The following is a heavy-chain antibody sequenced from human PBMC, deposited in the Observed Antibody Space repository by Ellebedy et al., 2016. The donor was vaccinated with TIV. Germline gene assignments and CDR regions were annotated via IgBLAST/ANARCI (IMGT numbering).Heavy chain of an antibody. D-gene: IGHD4-11*01. CDR3: ARDRGDYSISGP. CDR1: GFTFGRYR. J-gene: IGHJ5*02. CDR2: IKSDGSST. V-gene: IGHV3-74*01. Sequence: HTGGSLRLXXVASGFTFGRYRMHWVRQAPGNKLVWVSRIKSDGSSTTYADSVKGRFTTSRDNARNTLYLQMNSLRGEDTAVYFCARDRGDYSISGPWGQGTLVTASS.